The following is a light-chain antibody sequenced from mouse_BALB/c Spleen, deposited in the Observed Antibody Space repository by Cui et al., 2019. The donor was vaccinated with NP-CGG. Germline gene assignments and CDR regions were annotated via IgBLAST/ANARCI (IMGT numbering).Light chain of an antibody. J-gene: IGLJ1*01. Sequence: VVTLELALTTSPGETVTLTCRSSTGAVTTSNYANWVQEKPDHLFTGLIGGTNNRAPGVPARFSGSLIGDKAALTITGAQTEDEAIYFCALWYSNHWVFGGGTKLTVL. V-gene: IGLV1*01. CDR2: GTN. CDR1: TGAVTTSNY. CDR3: ALWYSNHWV.